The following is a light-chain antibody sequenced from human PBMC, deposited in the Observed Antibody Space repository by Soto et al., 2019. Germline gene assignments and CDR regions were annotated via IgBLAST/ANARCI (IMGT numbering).Light chain of an antibody. CDR2: QDT. CDR1: KLGHKY. Sequence: SYELTQPPSVSVTPGQTASITCSGDKLGHKYACWYQHKPGQSPVLVSYQDTKRPSGIPERFSGSNSGNTATLTISGTQAMDEADYYCQAWDSSTVVFGGGTKLTVL. V-gene: IGLV3-1*01. J-gene: IGLJ2*01. CDR3: QAWDSSTVV.